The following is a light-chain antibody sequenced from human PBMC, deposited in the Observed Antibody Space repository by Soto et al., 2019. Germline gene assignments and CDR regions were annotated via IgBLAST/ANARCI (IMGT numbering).Light chain of an antibody. CDR1: SSDVGSYNL. V-gene: IGLV2-23*01. Sequence: QSALTQPASGSESPGQSITISCTGTSSDVGSYNLVSWYQQHPGKAPKLMMYEGTKRPSGVSDRFSGSMSGSTASLTVSGLQAEDEADYYCCSYAGDTKVLFGGGTKLTVL. CDR3: CSYAGDTKVL. CDR2: EGT. J-gene: IGLJ2*01.